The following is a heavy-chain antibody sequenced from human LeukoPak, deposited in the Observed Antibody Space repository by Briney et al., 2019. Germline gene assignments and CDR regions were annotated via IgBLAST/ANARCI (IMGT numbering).Heavy chain of an antibody. CDR1: GCSISSSSYY. CDR3: ARLKVGYIARTLKRARGAFDI. V-gene: IGHV4-39*01. J-gene: IGHJ3*02. Sequence: SETLSLTCTVSGCSISSSSYYWGWIRQPPGKGLEWIGSIYYSGRTYYNPSLKSRITISVDTSKNQFSLKLSSVTAADTAVYYCARLKVGYIARTLKRARGAFDIRGQGTMVTVSS. CDR2: IYYSGRT. D-gene: IGHD5-24*01.